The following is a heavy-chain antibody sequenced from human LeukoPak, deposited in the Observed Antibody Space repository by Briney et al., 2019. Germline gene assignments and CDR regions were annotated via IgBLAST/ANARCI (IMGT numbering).Heavy chain of an antibody. Sequence: GGSLRLSCAVSGVTLSNYGMSWVRQAPGKGLEWVAGISDSGGRTNYADSVKGWFTISRDNPKNTLYLQMNSLRAEDTAVYFCAKRGVVIRVILVGFHKEAYYFDSWGQGALVTVSS. D-gene: IGHD3-22*01. J-gene: IGHJ4*02. CDR2: ISDSGGRT. CDR1: GVTLSNYG. CDR3: AKRGVVIRVILVGFHKEAYYFDS. V-gene: IGHV3-23*01.